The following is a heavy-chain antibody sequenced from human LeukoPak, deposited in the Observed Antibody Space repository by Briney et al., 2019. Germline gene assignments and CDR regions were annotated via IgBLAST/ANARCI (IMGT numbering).Heavy chain of an antibody. CDR3: ARDVGYDSSGYYLY. V-gene: IGHV1-2*02. Sequence: ASVKVSCKASGYTFTGYYMHWVRQAPGQGLEWMGWINPNSGGTNYAQKFQGRVTMTRDTSISTAYMELSRLRSDDPAAYYCARDVGYDSSGYYLYWGHGTPVPVSS. J-gene: IGHJ4*01. CDR1: GYTFTGYY. CDR2: INPNSGGT. D-gene: IGHD3-22*01.